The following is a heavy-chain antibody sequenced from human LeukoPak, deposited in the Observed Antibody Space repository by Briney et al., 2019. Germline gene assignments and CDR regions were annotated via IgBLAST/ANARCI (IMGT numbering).Heavy chain of an antibody. D-gene: IGHD5-24*01. Sequence: PSETLSLTCAVYGGSFSGYYWGWIRQPPGKGLEWIGSIYHSGSTYYNPSLKSRVTISVDTSKNQFSLKLSSVTAADTAVYYCARPKMATNDAFDIWGQGTMVTVSS. CDR2: IYHSGST. J-gene: IGHJ3*02. CDR1: GGSFSGYY. V-gene: IGHV4-38-2*01. CDR3: ARPKMATNDAFDI.